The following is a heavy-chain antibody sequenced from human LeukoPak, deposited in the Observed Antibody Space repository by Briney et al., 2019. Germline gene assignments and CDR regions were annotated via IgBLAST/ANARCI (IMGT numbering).Heavy chain of an antibody. D-gene: IGHD3-10*01. CDR1: GGSFSGYY. Sequence: SETLSLTCAVYGGSFSGYYWSWIRQPPGKGLEWIGEINHSGSTNYNPSLKSRVTISVDTSKNQFSLKLRSVTAADTAVYYCARVLYRLLHYYGSGSPLNYGMDVWGQGTTVTVFS. CDR3: ARVLYRLLHYYGSGSPLNYGMDV. CDR2: INHSGST. V-gene: IGHV4-34*01. J-gene: IGHJ6*02.